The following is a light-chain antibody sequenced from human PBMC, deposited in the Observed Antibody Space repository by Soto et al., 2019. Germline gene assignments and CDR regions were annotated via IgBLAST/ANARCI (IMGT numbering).Light chain of an antibody. CDR1: RSDVGGSQH. CDR3: CSYAGSYSWV. CDR2: DVN. J-gene: IGLJ3*02. Sequence: QSVLTQPRSVSGSPGQSVTISCTGTRSDVGGSQHVSWYQQFPGKAPKLLIYDVNERPSGVPNRFSGSKSVNTASLTISGLQAEDEADYYCCSYAGSYSWVFGGGTKVTVL. V-gene: IGLV2-11*01.